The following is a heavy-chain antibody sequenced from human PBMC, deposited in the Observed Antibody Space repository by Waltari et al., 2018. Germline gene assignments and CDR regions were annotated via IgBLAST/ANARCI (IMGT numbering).Heavy chain of an antibody. CDR3: AKSGNLAARPHFDF. J-gene: IGHJ4*02. D-gene: IGHD6-6*01. CDR1: GFTFDDYG. Sequence: EVQLVESGGSLVRPGGSLSLYCAASGFTFDDYGMNWVRQVPGKGLEWVAVIKWEGGFTAYVDSVKGRFTISRDNAKNSVYLQMNSLRSEDTALYYCAKSGNLAARPHFDFWGQGTRVTVSS. CDR2: IKWEGGFT. V-gene: IGHV3-20*04.